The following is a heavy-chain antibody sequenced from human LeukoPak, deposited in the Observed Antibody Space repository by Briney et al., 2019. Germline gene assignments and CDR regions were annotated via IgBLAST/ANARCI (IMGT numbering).Heavy chain of an antibody. CDR2: ISSGSSNI. Sequence: GGSLRLSCTASGFIFSTYSMIWVRQAPGKGLEWVSAISSGSSNIYYADSVKGRFTISRDNAQNSLYLQMNSLRAEDTAVYYCAKGDVSVTREFDYWGQGTLVTVSS. D-gene: IGHD7-27*01. V-gene: IGHV3-21*01. CDR3: AKGDVSVTREFDY. J-gene: IGHJ4*02. CDR1: GFIFSTYS.